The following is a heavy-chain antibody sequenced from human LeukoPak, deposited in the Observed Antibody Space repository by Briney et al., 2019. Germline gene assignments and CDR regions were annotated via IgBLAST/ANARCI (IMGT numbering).Heavy chain of an antibody. Sequence: SETLSLTCTVSGGSISSSSYYWGWIRQPPGKGLEWIGSIYYSGSTYYNPSLKSRVTISVDTSTNQFSLKLSSVTAADTAVYYCARGMATTNWFDPWGQGTLVTVSS. CDR2: IYYSGST. J-gene: IGHJ5*02. CDR1: GGSISSSSYY. V-gene: IGHV4-39*01. D-gene: IGHD5-24*01. CDR3: ARGMATTNWFDP.